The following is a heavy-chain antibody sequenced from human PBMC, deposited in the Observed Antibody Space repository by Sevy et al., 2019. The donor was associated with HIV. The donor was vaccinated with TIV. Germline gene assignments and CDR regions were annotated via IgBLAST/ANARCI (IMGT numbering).Heavy chain of an antibody. J-gene: IGHJ4*02. CDR2: VSYDGRDK. CDR1: GFTFHSHA. D-gene: IGHD2-2*01. V-gene: IGHV3-30*09. CDR3: ARDRGAPPAAILYYLDS. Sequence: GGSLRLSCVDSGFTFHSHAMHWVRQAPGKGLEWVAAVSYDGRDKYYTDTVNGRFVISRDNSKKTLYLQMNSLRLEDTAVYHCARDRGAPPAAILYYLDSWGQGALVTVSS.